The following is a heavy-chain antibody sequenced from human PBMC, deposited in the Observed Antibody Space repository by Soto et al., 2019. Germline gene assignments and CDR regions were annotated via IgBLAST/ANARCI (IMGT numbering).Heavy chain of an antibody. Sequence: EVQLVESGGGLVQPGGSLRLSCAASGFTVSSNYMSWVRQAPGKGLEWVSIIYSGGRTYYADSVKGRFTISRDNSKNTLYLQMSSLRAGDTAVYYCARVVGVASYYFDYWGQGTLVTVSS. D-gene: IGHD1-26*01. J-gene: IGHJ4*02. CDR2: IYSGGRT. V-gene: IGHV3-66*01. CDR3: ARVVGVASYYFDY. CDR1: GFTVSSNY.